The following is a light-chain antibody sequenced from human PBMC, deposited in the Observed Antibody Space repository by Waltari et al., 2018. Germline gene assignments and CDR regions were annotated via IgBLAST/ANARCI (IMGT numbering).Light chain of an antibody. V-gene: IGLV3-21*03. CDR2: DDS. Sequence: SYVLTQPPSLSVAPGRTARLTCGGRSIGRRTVHWYQQKPGQAPLLVVYDDSVRPSGNPERFSGSNSGNTAALTISRVETGDEADYYCQVWDTNIDQGVFGGGTRLTVL. CDR3: QVWDTNIDQGV. J-gene: IGLJ3*02. CDR1: SIGRRT.